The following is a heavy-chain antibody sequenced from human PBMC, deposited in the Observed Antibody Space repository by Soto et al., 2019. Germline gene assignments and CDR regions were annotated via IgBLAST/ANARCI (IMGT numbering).Heavy chain of an antibody. J-gene: IGHJ4*02. CDR3: ARERGDGYNRGGFVS. D-gene: IGHD5-12*01. CDR2: IYYSGST. V-gene: IGHV4-30-4*01. CDR1: GGSISSGDYY. Sequence: SETLSLTCTVSGGSISSGDYYWSWIRQPPGKGLEWIGYIYYSGSTYYNPSLKSRVTISVDTSKNQFSLKLSSVTAADTAVYYCARERGDGYNRGGFVSWGQGTLVTVS.